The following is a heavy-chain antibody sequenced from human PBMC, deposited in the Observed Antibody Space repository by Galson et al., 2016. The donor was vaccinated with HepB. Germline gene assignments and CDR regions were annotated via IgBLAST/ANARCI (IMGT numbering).Heavy chain of an antibody. CDR3: AREPPVVSPTYYYCMDV. CDR1: GDSVSSNNAG. J-gene: IGHJ6*03. Sequence: CAISGDSVSSNNAGWNWIRQSPSRGLEWLGKTYYWSKWYYDYSVSLKGRITISPDTSKNQFSLHLNSVTPEDTAVYYCAREPPVVSPTYYYCMDVWGEGTTVTVSS. CDR2: TYYWSKWYY. D-gene: IGHD2-2*01. V-gene: IGHV6-1*01.